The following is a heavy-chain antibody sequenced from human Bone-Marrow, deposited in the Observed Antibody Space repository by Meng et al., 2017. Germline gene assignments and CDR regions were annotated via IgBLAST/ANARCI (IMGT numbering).Heavy chain of an antibody. Sequence: SETLSLTCAVYGGSFSGYYWSWIRQPPGKGLEWIGEINHSGSTNYNPSLKSRVTVSVDTSKNQFSLKLSSVTAADTAVYYCARNRITGTTDYWGQGTLVTVSS. CDR3: ARNRITGTTDY. CDR1: GGSFSGYY. CDR2: INHSGST. V-gene: IGHV4-34*01. J-gene: IGHJ4*02. D-gene: IGHD1-7*01.